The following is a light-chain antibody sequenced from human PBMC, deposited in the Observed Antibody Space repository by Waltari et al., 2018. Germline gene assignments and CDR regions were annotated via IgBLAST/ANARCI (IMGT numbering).Light chain of an antibody. Sequence: QSVLTQPPSASGAPGQRVTISCSGSSPNLGSNSVTWYQQLPGTAPKLLIYSNNFRPSGVPDRFSGSKSGTSASLAISGLQSEDEADYYCAPWDDSLNGPVFGGGTKLTVL. CDR2: SNN. J-gene: IGLJ3*02. CDR1: SPNLGSNS. V-gene: IGLV1-44*01. CDR3: APWDDSLNGPV.